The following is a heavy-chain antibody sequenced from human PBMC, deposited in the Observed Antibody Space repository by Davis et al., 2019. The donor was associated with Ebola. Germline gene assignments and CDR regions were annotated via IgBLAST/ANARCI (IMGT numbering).Heavy chain of an antibody. CDR3: ARDSTLIRFLEWLLFPFDAFDI. J-gene: IGHJ3*02. Sequence: ASVKVSCKASGYTFTGYYMHWVRQAPGQGLEWMGWINPNSGGTNYAQKFQGWVTMTRDTSISTVYMELSSLRSEDTAVYYCARDSTLIRFLEWLLFPFDAFDIWGQGTMVTVSS. CDR2: INPNSGGT. V-gene: IGHV1-2*04. CDR1: GYTFTGYY. D-gene: IGHD3-3*01.